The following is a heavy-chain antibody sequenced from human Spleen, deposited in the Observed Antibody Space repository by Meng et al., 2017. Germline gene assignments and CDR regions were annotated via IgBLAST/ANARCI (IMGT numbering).Heavy chain of an antibody. Sequence: QLHLVPSGAEGKKHGASVWVSCKASDYTSASYGISWFRQAPGQGLEWMGWFVSNADTYPAQKFQGRVTMTRDTHTSTDFMELRSLRFDDTAVYYCARGTPGRSYSDYWGQGTLVTVSS. V-gene: IGHV1-18*01. CDR1: DYTSASYG. J-gene: IGHJ4*02. CDR3: ARGTPGRSYSDY. CDR2: FVSNADT. D-gene: IGHD3-10*01.